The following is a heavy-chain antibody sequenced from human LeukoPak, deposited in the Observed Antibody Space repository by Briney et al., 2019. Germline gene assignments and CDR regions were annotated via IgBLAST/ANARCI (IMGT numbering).Heavy chain of an antibody. CDR1: GFTFSSYA. CDR2: ISYDGSNK. V-gene: IGHV3-30*04. J-gene: IGHJ4*02. Sequence: PGGSLRLSCAASGFTFSSYAMHWVRQAPGKGLEWVAVISYDGSNKYYADSVKGRFTISRDNAKNSLYLQLNSLRAEDTALYYCARDNPPDYWGQGTLVTVSS. CDR3: ARDNPPDY.